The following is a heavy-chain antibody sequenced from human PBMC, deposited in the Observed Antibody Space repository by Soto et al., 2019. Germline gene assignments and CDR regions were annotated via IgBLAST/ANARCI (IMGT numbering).Heavy chain of an antibody. V-gene: IGHV1-8*02. Sequence: GASVKVSCKASGYTFTGYYMHWVRQATGQGLEWMGWMNPNTGNSGYAQKFQGRVTMTSDTSISTAHMELSSLGSEDTAVYYCARRAETNGWNGFGADKYYFDFWGQGTLVTVSS. CDR1: GYTFTGYY. D-gene: IGHD1-1*01. J-gene: IGHJ4*02. CDR3: ARRAETNGWNGFGADKYYFDF. CDR2: MNPNTGNS.